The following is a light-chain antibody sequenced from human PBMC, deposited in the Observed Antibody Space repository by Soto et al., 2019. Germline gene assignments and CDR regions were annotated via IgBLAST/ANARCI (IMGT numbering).Light chain of an antibody. V-gene: IGLV7-43*01. J-gene: IGLJ3*02. CDR2: SKN. Sequence: QAVVTQEPSLTVSPGGTVTLTCASSTGAVTSGYYPNWFQQKPGQAPKSLIYSKNNKHSCTPARFSGSLLGGKAALTLSGVQPEDEAEYYCLLYYGGAQVFGGGTKLTVL. CDR1: TGAVTSGYY. CDR3: LLYYGGAQV.